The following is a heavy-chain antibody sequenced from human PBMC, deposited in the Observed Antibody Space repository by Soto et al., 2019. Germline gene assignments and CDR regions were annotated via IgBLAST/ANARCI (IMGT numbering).Heavy chain of an antibody. CDR1: GVSISAAQW. CDR3: ATRSPVAPY. D-gene: IGHD2-2*01. CDR2: IFHNWDT. Sequence: SETLPLTCTVSGVSISAAQWWTWVRQPPGKGLEWIGEIFHNWDTNYNPSLKSRVTISLDKSNNQFSLVLHSVTTADTAVYYCATRSPVAPYWGQGTLVTVSS. V-gene: IGHV4-4*02. J-gene: IGHJ4*02.